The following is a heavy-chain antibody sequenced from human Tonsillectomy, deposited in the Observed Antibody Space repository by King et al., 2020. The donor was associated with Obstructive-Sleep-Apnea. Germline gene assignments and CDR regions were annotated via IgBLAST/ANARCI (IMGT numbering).Heavy chain of an antibody. CDR2: MNPNSGKT. J-gene: IGHJ4*02. CDR1: GYTFTSYD. V-gene: IGHV1-8*01. Sequence: QLVQSGAEVKKPGASVKVSCKASGYTFTSYDINWVRQATGQGLEWMGWMNPNSGKTGYAQKCQGRVTMTRNTSLSTAYMGLGSLGSEDTAVYYCAGGLSGSYFDYFDYWGQGTLVTVSS. CDR3: AGGLSGSYFDYFDY. D-gene: IGHD1-26*01.